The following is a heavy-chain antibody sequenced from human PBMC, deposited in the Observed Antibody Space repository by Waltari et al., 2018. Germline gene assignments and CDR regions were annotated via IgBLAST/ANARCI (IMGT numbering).Heavy chain of an antibody. CDR3: VTRIKTVVQGIIVIEGPPPNWFDP. Sequence: QTQLVQSGAEVRKPGPSVEVSCKVSRYTVPLFTIHSVRHTPGNGLEWMGGVDREDGGTIYARKFQGRVTMTEDTSTDTAYMVLSSLRSEDTVVYYCVTRIKTVVQGIIVIEGPPPNWFDPWGPGTQVTVSS. CDR1: RYTVPLFT. J-gene: IGHJ5*02. CDR2: VDREDGGT. V-gene: IGHV1-24*01. D-gene: IGHD2-15*01.